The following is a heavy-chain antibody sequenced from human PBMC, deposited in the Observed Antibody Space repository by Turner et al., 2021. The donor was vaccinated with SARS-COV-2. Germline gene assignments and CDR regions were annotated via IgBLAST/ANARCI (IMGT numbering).Heavy chain of an antibody. J-gene: IGHJ6*02. CDR2: IYYSGST. CDR1: GGALSSSTYY. CDR3: GRRMDTAMDYYGMDV. V-gene: IGHV4-39*01. Sequence: HLPLQESRPALVTPSETLSLTCTVSGGALSSSTYYWGWIRQPPGKGLEWIGNIYYSGSTYYNPSLKSGVTISVDTYKNQFSLKLSCVTAADTAVYYCGRRMDTAMDYYGMDVWGQGTTVTVSS. D-gene: IGHD5-18*01.